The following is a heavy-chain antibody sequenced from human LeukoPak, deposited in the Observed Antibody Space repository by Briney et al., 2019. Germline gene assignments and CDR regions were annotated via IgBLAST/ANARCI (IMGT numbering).Heavy chain of an antibody. CDR3: AKDIGSYYDY. D-gene: IGHD3-10*01. J-gene: IGHJ4*02. Sequence: GGSLRLSCAASGFTFSNYWMSWLRQAPGKGLEWVANINQDGSDKHYVDSVKGRFTISRDNAKNSLYLQMSSQTVEDTAVYYCAKDIGSYYDYWGQGILVTVSS. CDR2: INQDGSDK. V-gene: IGHV3-7*01. CDR1: GFTFSNYW.